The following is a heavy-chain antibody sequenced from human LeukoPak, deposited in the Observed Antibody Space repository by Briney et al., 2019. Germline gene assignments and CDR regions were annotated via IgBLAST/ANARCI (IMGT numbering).Heavy chain of an antibody. CDR2: INPKNGVT. J-gene: IGHJ4*02. CDR3: ARVEFDSSGYYLAY. V-gene: IGHV1-2*02. Sequence: ASVKVSCKASAYTFIDYFVHWVRQAPGQGLEWMGWINPKNGVTSYAQKFQDRITLTRDTSINTAYLEMRSLRSDDTAIFYCARVEFDSSGYYLAYWGQGNLVTVSS. D-gene: IGHD3-22*01. CDR1: AYTFIDYF.